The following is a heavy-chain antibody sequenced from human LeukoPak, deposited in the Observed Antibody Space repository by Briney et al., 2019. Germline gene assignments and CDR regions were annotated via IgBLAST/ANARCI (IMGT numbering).Heavy chain of an antibody. CDR3: ARDQEAVFGFAFDI. J-gene: IGHJ3*02. CDR2: ISSSSSYI. D-gene: IGHD3-16*01. CDR1: GFTFSSYS. Sequence: KAGGSLRLSCAASGFTFSSYSMNWVRQAPGKGLEWVSSISSSSSYIYYADSVKGRFTISRDNSKNTLYLQMNSLRAEDTAVYYCARDQEAVFGFAFDIWGQGTMVTVSS. V-gene: IGHV3-21*01.